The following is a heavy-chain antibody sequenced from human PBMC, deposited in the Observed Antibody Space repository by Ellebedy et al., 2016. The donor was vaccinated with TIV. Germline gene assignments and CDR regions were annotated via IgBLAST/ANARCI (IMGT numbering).Heavy chain of an antibody. CDR2: ISSSSIYI. Sequence: PGGSLRLSCAASGFTFSSYSMNRVRQAPGTGLEWVSSISSSSIYIYYADSVKGRFTISRDNAKNSLYLQMTSLIAEDTAVYYCAREGTMIALEVFYFDYWGQGTLVTVSS. CDR3: AREGTMIALEVFYFDY. CDR1: GFTFSSYS. D-gene: IGHD3-22*01. J-gene: IGHJ4*02. V-gene: IGHV3-21*01.